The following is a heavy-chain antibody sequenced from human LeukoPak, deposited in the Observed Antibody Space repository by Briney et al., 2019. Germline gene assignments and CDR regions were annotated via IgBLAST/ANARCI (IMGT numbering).Heavy chain of an antibody. CDR1: GFTFSSYG. V-gene: IGHV3-30*18. J-gene: IGHJ4*02. CDR2: ISYDGSNK. CDR3: AKEADCSGGSCYSGLEY. Sequence: GRSLRLSCAASGFTFSSYGMHWVRQAPGKGLEWVAVISYDGSNKYYADSAKGRFTISRDNSKNTLYLQMNSLRAEATAVYYCAKEADCSGGSCYSGLEYWGQGTLVTVSS. D-gene: IGHD2-15*01.